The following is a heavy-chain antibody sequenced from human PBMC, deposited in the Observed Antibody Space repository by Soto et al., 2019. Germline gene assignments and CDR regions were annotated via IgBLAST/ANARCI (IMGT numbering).Heavy chain of an antibody. Sequence: SETLSLTCTVSGGSISSSNYYWGWIRQPPGKELEWIGSISDSGSTHYNPSLESRVTISVDTPRNQLSLKVGYVTAADTAVYYCATLAQTSTWCYACPKTEQQKIDNWGQGTLVTVSS. CDR2: ISDSGST. J-gene: IGHJ4*02. D-gene: IGHD2-8*02. CDR1: GGSISSSNYY. CDR3: ATLAQTSTWCYACPKTEQQKIDN. V-gene: IGHV4-39*01.